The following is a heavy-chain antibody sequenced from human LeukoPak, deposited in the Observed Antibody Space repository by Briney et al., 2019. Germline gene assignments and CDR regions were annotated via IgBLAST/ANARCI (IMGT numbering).Heavy chain of an antibody. CDR3: AKYRVVYYYYYMDV. V-gene: IGHV3-23*01. CDR1: GFTFSSYA. D-gene: IGHD2-15*01. CDR2: ISGSGGST. J-gene: IGHJ6*03. Sequence: PGGSLRLSCAASGFTFSSYAMSWVRQAPGKGLEWVSAISGSGGSTYYADSVKGRFTISRDNSKNTLYLQVNSLRAEDTAVYYCAKYRVVYYYYYMDVWGKGTTVTVSS.